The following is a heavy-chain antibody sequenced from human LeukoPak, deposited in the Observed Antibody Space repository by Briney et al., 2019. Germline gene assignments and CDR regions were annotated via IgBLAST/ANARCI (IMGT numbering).Heavy chain of an antibody. J-gene: IGHJ4*02. CDR3: ARDLTTNWEYYFDY. Sequence: ASVKVSCKVSGYTLTELSMHWVRQAPGKGFEWMGGFDPEDGETIYAQKFQGRVTMTENTSTDTAYMELSSLRSEDTAVYYCARDLTTNWEYYFDYWGQGTLVTVSS. V-gene: IGHV1-24*01. D-gene: IGHD7-27*01. CDR2: FDPEDGET. CDR1: GYTLTELS.